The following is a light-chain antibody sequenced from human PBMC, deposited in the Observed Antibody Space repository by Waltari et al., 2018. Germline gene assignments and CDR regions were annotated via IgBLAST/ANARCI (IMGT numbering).Light chain of an antibody. CDR2: DAS. V-gene: IGKV3-11*01. CDR3: QQRRDWPLT. Sequence: EIVLTQSPATLSLSPGERAYLSCRASQSVSRDLAWYRQKPGQALRLLIFDASIRATGTPARFSGSGSGTDFTLTISNLEPEDFAVYYCQQRRDWPLTFGGGTKVEIK. CDR1: QSVSRD. J-gene: IGKJ4*01.